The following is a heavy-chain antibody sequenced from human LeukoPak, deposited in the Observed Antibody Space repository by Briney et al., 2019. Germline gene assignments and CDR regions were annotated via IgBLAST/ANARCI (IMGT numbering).Heavy chain of an antibody. J-gene: IGHJ6*03. CDR1: GGSISTYY. Sequence: SETLSLTCTVSGGSISTYYWSWIRQSPGKGLEWIGSIYYSGSTNYNPSLKSRVTISVDTSKNQFSLKLSSVTAADTAVHYCARIVSSGWYYYYMDVWGKGTTVTVSS. D-gene: IGHD6-19*01. CDR2: IYYSGST. CDR3: ARIVSSGWYYYYMDV. V-gene: IGHV4-59*08.